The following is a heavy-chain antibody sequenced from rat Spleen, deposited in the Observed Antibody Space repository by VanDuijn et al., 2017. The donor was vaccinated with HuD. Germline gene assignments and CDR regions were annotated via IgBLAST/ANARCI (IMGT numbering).Heavy chain of an antibody. CDR2: INNAGST. CDR3: ARDNNYKAY. J-gene: IGHJ2*01. D-gene: IGHD1-10*01. V-gene: IGHV3-3*01. CDR1: FYSIISSYR. Sequence: VQLKESGPGLVQPSQTLSLTCSVTFYSIISSYRWNWIRKFPGNKLEWMGYINNAGSTNYNPSLKSRISITRDTSKNQFFLQVNSVTTEDTATYYCARDNNYKAYWGQGVMVTVSS.